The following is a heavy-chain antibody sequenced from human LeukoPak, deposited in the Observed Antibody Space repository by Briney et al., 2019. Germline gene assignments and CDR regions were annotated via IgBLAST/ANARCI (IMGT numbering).Heavy chain of an antibody. V-gene: IGHV1-69*13. D-gene: IGHD6-13*01. J-gene: IGHJ4*02. CDR1: GGTFSSYA. CDR2: IIPIFGTA. Sequence: SVKVSCKASGGTFSSYAISWVRQAPGQGLEWMGGIIPIFGTANYAQKFQGRVTITADEPTSTAYMELSSLRSEDTAVYYCARNLRSSWYVYYFDYWGQGTLVTVSS. CDR3: ARNLRSSWYVYYFDY.